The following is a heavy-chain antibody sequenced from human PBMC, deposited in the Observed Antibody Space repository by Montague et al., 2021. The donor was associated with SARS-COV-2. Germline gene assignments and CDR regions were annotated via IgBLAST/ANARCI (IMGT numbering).Heavy chain of an antibody. J-gene: IGHJ1*01. Sequence: SETLSLTRSVSGVSITGNYWTWLRLYAGKGLEFIGRMFSSGTTTYSPSLKSRVIMSLDTSKNQFFLRLTSVTAADTAVYFCAKDSYSSAAGIQNWGQGTLVAVSS. CDR3: AKDSYSSAAGIQN. CDR2: MFSSGTT. CDR1: GVSITGNY. V-gene: IGHV4-4*07. D-gene: IGHD6-13*01.